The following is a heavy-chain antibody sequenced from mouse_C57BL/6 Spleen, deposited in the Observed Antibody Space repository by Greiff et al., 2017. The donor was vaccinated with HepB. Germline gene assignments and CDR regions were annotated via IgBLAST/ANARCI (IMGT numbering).Heavy chain of an antibody. CDR2: IYPGDGDT. CDR3: ASSITTVVGDY. Sequence: QVQLQQSGPELVKPGASVKISCKASGYAFSSSWMNWVKQRPGKGLEWIGRIYPGDGDTNYNGKFKGKATLTADKSSRTAYMQLSSLTSEDSAVYFCASSITTVVGDYWGQGTTLTVSS. J-gene: IGHJ2*01. V-gene: IGHV1-82*01. D-gene: IGHD1-1*01. CDR1: GYAFSSSW.